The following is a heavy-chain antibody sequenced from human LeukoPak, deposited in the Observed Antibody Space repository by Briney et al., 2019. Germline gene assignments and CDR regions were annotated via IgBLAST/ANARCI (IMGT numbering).Heavy chain of an antibody. CDR1: GYSFTDYW. CDR3: ARYYYGSGRGANWFDP. Sequence: GESLKISCKGSGYSFTDYWIGWVRQMPGEGLQWMGIIYPDDSDIRYSPSFQGQVTISADKSIITAYLQWSSLKASDTAMYYCARYYYGSGRGANWFDPWGQGTLVTVSS. D-gene: IGHD3-10*01. J-gene: IGHJ5*02. V-gene: IGHV5-51*01. CDR2: IYPDDSDI.